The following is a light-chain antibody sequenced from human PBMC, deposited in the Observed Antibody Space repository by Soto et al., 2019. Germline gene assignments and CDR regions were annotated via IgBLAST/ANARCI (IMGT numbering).Light chain of an antibody. V-gene: IGKV1-5*03. CDR1: QSITSW. Sequence: IQMTTSPSILSASVGDRVTITCRASQSITSWLAWYQQKPGKAPKRLIYKASTLESGVPSRFSGSGSGTEFTLTISSLQPDDFATYYCQHYINFPRTFGQGTKVDIK. CDR3: QHYINFPRT. CDR2: KAS. J-gene: IGKJ1*01.